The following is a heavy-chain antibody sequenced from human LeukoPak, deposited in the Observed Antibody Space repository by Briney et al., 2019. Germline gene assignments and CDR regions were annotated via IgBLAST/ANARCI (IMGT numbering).Heavy chain of an antibody. J-gene: IGHJ6*02. Sequence: GASVKVSCKASGYTFTSYGISWVRQAPGQGLEWMGWISAYNGNTNYAQKLQGRVTMTTDTSTSTAYMELRSLRSDDTAVYYCARETTPLYCSSTSCYAFPPLYYGMDVWGQGTTVTVSS. D-gene: IGHD2-2*01. CDR3: ARETTPLYCSSTSCYAFPPLYYGMDV. V-gene: IGHV1-18*01. CDR2: ISAYNGNT. CDR1: GYTFTSYG.